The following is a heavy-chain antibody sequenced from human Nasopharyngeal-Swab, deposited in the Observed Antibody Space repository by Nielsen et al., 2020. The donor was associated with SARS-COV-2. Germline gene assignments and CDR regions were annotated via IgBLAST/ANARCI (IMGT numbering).Heavy chain of an antibody. J-gene: IGHJ4*02. D-gene: IGHD1-1*01. Sequence: GGSLRLSCVVSGLTVSSTYMSWVRQAPGQGLDWVSVTEIGGTTHYADPVKGRFTISRDSSTNTLYLQMNSLIAEDTAVYFCARGTSTSPGIDYWGQGILVTVSS. CDR2: TEIGGTT. V-gene: IGHV3-53*01. CDR1: GLTVSSTY. CDR3: ARGTSTSPGIDY.